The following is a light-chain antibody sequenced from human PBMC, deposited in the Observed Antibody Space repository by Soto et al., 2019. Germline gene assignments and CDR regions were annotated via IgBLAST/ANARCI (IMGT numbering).Light chain of an antibody. CDR1: QSVSSY. CDR3: QQRSNWPPT. J-gene: IGKJ5*01. Sequence: EIVLTQSPATLSLSPGERATLSCRASQSVSSYLAWYQQKPGQAPRLLIYDASNRATGIPARFSGSGSGTDFTLTLSSLEPEDFSVYYCQQRSNWPPTFGQRTRLEI. CDR2: DAS. V-gene: IGKV3-11*01.